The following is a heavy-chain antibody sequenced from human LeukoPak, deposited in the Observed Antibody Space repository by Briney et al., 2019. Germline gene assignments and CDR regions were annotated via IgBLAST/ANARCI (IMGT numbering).Heavy chain of an antibody. J-gene: IGHJ4*02. CDR1: GGSFSGYY. CDR2: INHSGST. Sequence: SETLSLTCAVYGGSFSGYYWSWIRQPPGKGLEWIGEINHSGSTNYNPSLKSRVTISVDTSKNQFSLKLSSVTAADTAVYYCARRDIVATIIYFDYWGQGTLVTVSS. V-gene: IGHV4-34*01. CDR3: ARRDIVATIIYFDY. D-gene: IGHD5-12*01.